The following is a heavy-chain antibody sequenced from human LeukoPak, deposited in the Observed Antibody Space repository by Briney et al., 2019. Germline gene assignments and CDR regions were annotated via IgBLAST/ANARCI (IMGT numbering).Heavy chain of an antibody. J-gene: IGHJ4*02. D-gene: IGHD6-19*01. CDR1: GFTFSSYS. CDR2: ISSSSSYI. V-gene: IGHV3-21*01. CDR3: ARDQGVPGTEYGY. Sequence: KLGGSLRLSCAASGFTFSSYSMNWVRQAPGKGLEWVSSISSSSSYIYYADSVKGRFTISRDNAKNSLYLQMNSLRAEDTAVYYCARDQGVPGTEYGYWGQGTLVTVSS.